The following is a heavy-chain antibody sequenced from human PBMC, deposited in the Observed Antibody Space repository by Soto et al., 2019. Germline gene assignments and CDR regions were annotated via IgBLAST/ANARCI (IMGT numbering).Heavy chain of an antibody. CDR1: GYTFTSYG. V-gene: IGHV1-18*04. CDR3: ARDRLGSGYYYYGMDV. J-gene: IGHJ6*02. Sequence: QVQLVQSGAEVKKPGASVKVSCKASGYTFTSYGISWVRQAPGQGLEWMGWISAYNGNTNYAQKLQGRVTMTTDTSTSTAYMELMSLRSDDTAVYYCARDRLGSGYYYYGMDVWGQGTTVTVSS. CDR2: ISAYNGNT. D-gene: IGHD6-25*01.